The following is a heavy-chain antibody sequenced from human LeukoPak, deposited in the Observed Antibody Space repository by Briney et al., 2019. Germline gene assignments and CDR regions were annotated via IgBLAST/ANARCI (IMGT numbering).Heavy chain of an antibody. CDR1: GYSIASGYY. CDR2: LYHSGRT. V-gene: IGHV4-38-2*02. J-gene: IGHJ4*02. Sequence: SETLSLTCTVSGYSIASGYYWGWIRQSPGKGLEWIGSLYHSGRTSYNPSLKSRVTMSADTAKNQFSLKVTSVTAADTAVYYCARDTTARFDYWGQGTLVTVSS. CDR3: ARDTTARFDY. D-gene: IGHD2/OR15-2a*01.